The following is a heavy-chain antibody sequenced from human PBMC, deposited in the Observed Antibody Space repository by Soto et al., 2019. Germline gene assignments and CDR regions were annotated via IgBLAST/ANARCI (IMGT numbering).Heavy chain of an antibody. CDR3: AREAQRGLRYAHWGDYYYYYMDV. Sequence: EVQLVESGGGLVKPGGSLRLSCAASGFTFSSYSMNWVRQAPGKGLEWVSSISSSSSYIYYADSVKGRFTISRDNAKNSLYLQMNSLRAEDTAVYYCAREAQRGLRYAHWGDYYYYYMDVWGKGTTVTVSS. D-gene: IGHD3-16*01. CDR1: GFTFSSYS. CDR2: ISSSSSYI. J-gene: IGHJ6*03. V-gene: IGHV3-21*01.